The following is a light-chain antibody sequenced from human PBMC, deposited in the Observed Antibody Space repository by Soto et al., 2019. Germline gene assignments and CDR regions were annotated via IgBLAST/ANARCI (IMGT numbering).Light chain of an antibody. CDR2: DVS. CDR1: SSDVGGYNY. CDR3: SSYTSSSTYV. Sequence: QSVLTQPASVSVSPGQSITISCTGTSSDVGGYNYVSWYQQHPGEAPKLMIYDVSNRPSGVSNRFSGSKSGNTASLTISGLQAEDEADYYCSSYTSSSTYVFGTGTKVTVL. V-gene: IGLV2-14*01. J-gene: IGLJ1*01.